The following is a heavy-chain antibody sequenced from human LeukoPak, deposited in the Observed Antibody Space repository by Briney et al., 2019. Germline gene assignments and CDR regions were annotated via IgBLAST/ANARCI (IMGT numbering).Heavy chain of an antibody. Sequence: ASVKVSCKASGYTFTSYGISWVRQAPGQGLEWMGWISAYNGNTNYAQKLQGRVTMTTDTSTSTAYTELRSLRSDDTAVYYCARAIPPYCSSTNCYESKYYMDVWGKGTTVTVSS. CDR3: ARAIPPYCSSTNCYESKYYMDV. J-gene: IGHJ6*03. V-gene: IGHV1-18*01. CDR2: ISAYNGNT. D-gene: IGHD2-2*01. CDR1: GYTFTSYG.